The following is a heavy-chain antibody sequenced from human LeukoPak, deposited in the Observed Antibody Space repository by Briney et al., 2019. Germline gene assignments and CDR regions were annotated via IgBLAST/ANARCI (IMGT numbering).Heavy chain of an antibody. CDR2: IYHSGST. CDR3: ARVTVGYCSGGSCSDWFDH. V-gene: IGHV4-30-2*01. CDR1: GGSISSGGYS. J-gene: IGHJ5*02. Sequence: PSETLSLTCAVSGGSISSGGYSWSWIRQPPGKGLEWIGYIYHSGSTYYNPSLKSRVTISVDRSKNQFSLKLSSVTAADTAVYYCARVTVGYCSGGSCSDWFDHWGQGTLVTVSS. D-gene: IGHD2-15*01.